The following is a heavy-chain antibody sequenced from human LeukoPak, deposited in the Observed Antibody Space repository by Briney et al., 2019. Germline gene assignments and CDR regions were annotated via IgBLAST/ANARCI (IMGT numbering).Heavy chain of an antibody. V-gene: IGHV3-48*02. J-gene: IGHJ4*02. Sequence: PGGSLRLSCAASGFTFSNYNMNWVRQAPGKGLEWVSDISSSSSIIFYADSVKGRFTISRDNAKNSLYLQMNSLRDEDTAVYYCARAIYCSGGSCYGVDYWGQGTLVTVSS. D-gene: IGHD2-15*01. CDR2: ISSSSSII. CDR1: GFTFSNYN. CDR3: ARAIYCSGGSCYGVDY.